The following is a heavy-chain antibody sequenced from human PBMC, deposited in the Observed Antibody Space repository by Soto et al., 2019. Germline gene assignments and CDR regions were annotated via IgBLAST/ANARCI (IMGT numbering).Heavy chain of an antibody. D-gene: IGHD3-16*01. V-gene: IGHV3-23*01. Sequence: PVGSLRLSCAASGFTFSSYAMSWVRQSPGKGLEWVSAISGSGGSTCYADSVKGRFTISRDNSKNTLYLQMNSLRAEDTAVYYCAKDIWGLVVFEYWGQGTLVTVSS. CDR1: GFTFSSYA. J-gene: IGHJ4*02. CDR3: AKDIWGLVVFEY. CDR2: ISGSGGST.